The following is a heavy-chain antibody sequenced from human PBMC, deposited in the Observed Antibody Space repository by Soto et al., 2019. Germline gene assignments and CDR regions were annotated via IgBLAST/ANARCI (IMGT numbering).Heavy chain of an antibody. D-gene: IGHD6-19*01. CDR3: AKVRAVAGSSMNY. Sequence: GGSLRLSCAASGFSFNNYGMTWVRQAPGKGLEWVSHTTPNGGSTNYADSVKGRFTISRDNSKDMLFLQMNGLRVEDTAVYYCAKVRAVAGSSMNYWGQGTLVTVSS. CDR1: GFSFNNYG. J-gene: IGHJ4*02. CDR2: TTPNGGST. V-gene: IGHV3-23*01.